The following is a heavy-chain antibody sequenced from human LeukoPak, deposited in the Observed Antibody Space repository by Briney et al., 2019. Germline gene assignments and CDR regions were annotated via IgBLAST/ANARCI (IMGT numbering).Heavy chain of an antibody. CDR1: GYTFTGYY. CDR3: ASPAGGYCSGGSCYTGLDAFDI. Sequence: GASVKVSCKASGYTFTGYYMHWVRQAPGQGLEWMGWINPNSGGTNYAQKFQGRVTMTRDTSISTAYMELSRLRSDDTAVYYCASPAGGYCSGGSCYTGLDAFDIWGQGTMVTVSS. CDR2: INPNSGGT. V-gene: IGHV1-2*02. J-gene: IGHJ3*02. D-gene: IGHD2-15*01.